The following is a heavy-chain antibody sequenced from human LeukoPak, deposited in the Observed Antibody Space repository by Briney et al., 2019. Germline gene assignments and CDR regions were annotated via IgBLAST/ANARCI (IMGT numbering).Heavy chain of an antibody. V-gene: IGHV3-48*03. CDR2: ISSSGSTI. Sequence: PGGSLRLSCAASGFTFSSYEMNWVGQAPGKGLEWVSYISSSGSTIYYADSVKGRFTISRDNAKNSLYLQMNSLRAEDTAVYYCARARWCSSTSCYFAAFDIWGQGTMVTVSS. J-gene: IGHJ3*02. CDR3: ARARWCSSTSCYFAAFDI. D-gene: IGHD2-2*01. CDR1: GFTFSSYE.